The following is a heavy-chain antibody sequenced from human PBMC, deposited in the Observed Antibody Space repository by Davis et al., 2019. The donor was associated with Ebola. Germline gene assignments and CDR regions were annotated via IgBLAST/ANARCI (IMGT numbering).Heavy chain of an antibody. CDR1: GGSISSSSYY. V-gene: IGHV4-39*01. CDR3: ASFFGYYYYGMDV. J-gene: IGHJ6*02. D-gene: IGHD3-10*01. CDR2: IYYSGGT. Sequence: MPSETLSLTCTVSGGSISSSSYYWGWIRQPPGKGLEWIGSIYYSGGTYSNPSLKSRVTISVDTSKNQFSLKLSSVTAADTAVYYCASFFGYYYYGMDVWGQGTTVTVSS.